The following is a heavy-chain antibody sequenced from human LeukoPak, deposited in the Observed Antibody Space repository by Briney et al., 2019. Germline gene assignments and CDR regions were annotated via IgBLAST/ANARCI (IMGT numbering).Heavy chain of an antibody. Sequence: SETLSLTCAVYGGSFSGYYWSWIRHPPGKGLEWIGCIYYSGSTNYNPSLKSRVTISEDTSKNQFSLKLNSVTAADTAVYYCARGGAHYYYGMDVWGQGTTVTVSS. CDR2: IYYSGST. J-gene: IGHJ6*02. CDR1: GGSFSGYY. CDR3: ARGGAHYYYGMDV. V-gene: IGHV4-59*01.